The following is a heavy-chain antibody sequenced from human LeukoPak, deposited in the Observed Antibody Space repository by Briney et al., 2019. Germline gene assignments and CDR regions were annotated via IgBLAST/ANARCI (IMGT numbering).Heavy chain of an antibody. J-gene: IGHJ3*02. Sequence: SETLSLTCTVSGGSISSYYWSWIRQPPGKGLEWIGYTYYSGSTNYNPSLKSRVTISVDTSKNQFSLKLSSVTAADTAVYYCARESRDDFWSGLDAFDIWGQGTMVTVSS. CDR1: GGSISSYY. CDR2: TYYSGST. V-gene: IGHV4-59*01. D-gene: IGHD3-3*01. CDR3: ARESRDDFWSGLDAFDI.